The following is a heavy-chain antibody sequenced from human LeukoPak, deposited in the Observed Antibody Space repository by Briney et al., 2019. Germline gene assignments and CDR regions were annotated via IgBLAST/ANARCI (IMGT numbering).Heavy chain of an antibody. J-gene: IGHJ3*02. CDR2: MNPNSGNT. D-gene: IGHD3-22*01. CDR3: ARGGDFATMIAQDAFDI. V-gene: IGHV1-8*03. Sequence: GASVKVSCKASGYTFTSYDINWVRQATGQGLEWMGWMNPNSGNTGYAQKFQGRVTITRNTSISTAYMELSSLRSEDTAVYYCARGGDFATMIAQDAFDIWGQGTMVTVSS. CDR1: GYTFTSYD.